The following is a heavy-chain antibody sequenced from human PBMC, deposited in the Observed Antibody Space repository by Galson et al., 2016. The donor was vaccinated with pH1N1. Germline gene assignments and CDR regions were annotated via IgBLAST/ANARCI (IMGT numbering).Heavy chain of an antibody. Sequence: SLRLSCAASGFIFSQYGMYWVRQAPGKGLEWVAFISYDGTYKYYGDSVKGRFTISRDNSKNTVHLQMNSLRADDTAVYYCARAPPTFNNRGWAFDVWGQGTMVSVSS. CDR1: GFIFSQYG. V-gene: IGHV3-30*03. D-gene: IGHD1/OR15-1a*01. CDR3: ARAPPTFNNRGWAFDV. CDR2: ISYDGTYK. J-gene: IGHJ3*01.